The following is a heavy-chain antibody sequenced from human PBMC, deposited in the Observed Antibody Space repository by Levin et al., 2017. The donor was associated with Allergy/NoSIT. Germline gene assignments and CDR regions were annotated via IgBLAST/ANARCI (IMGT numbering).Heavy chain of an antibody. Sequence: LSLTCEASGFTFRDYSMNWVRQAPGKGLEWVSGISGSGSSPYYADSVRGRFTISRDNSKNTLFLEMNSLRAEDTAVYYCAKDGCSSISCYPNFWGQGTLVTVSS. CDR3: AKDGCSSISCYPNF. V-gene: IGHV3-23*01. CDR2: ISGSGSSP. D-gene: IGHD2-2*01. CDR1: GFTFRDYS. J-gene: IGHJ4*02.